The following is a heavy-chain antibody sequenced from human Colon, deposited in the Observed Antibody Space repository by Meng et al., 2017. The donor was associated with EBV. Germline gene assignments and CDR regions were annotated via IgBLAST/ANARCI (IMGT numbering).Heavy chain of an antibody. CDR2: IYHSGST. D-gene: IGHD2-21*02. Sequence: QVQLQESGPGLVKPSGXLSPTCAGSGGSLSSRNWWSWVRQPPGKGLEWIGEIYHSGSTNYNPSLKSRVTISVDESKNQFSLRLSSVTAADTAVYYCARVGAYCGGDCYHPRWGQGTLVSVSS. V-gene: IGHV4-4*02. CDR1: GGSLSSRNW. J-gene: IGHJ4*02. CDR3: ARVGAYCGGDCYHPR.